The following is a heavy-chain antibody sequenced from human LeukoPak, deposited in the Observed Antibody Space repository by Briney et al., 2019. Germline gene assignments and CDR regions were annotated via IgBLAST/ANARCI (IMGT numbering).Heavy chain of an antibody. V-gene: IGHV4-31*03. CDR3: ARDVGLGYCSSTSCYSGMDV. CDR1: GGSISSGGYY. J-gene: IGHJ6*04. CDR2: IYYSGST. D-gene: IGHD2-2*01. Sequence: PSETLSLTCTVSGGSISSGGYYWSWIRQHPGKGLEWIGYIYYSGSTYYNPSLKSRVTISVDTSKNQLSLKLSSVTAADTAVYYCARDVGLGYCSSTSCYSGMDVWGKGTTVTVSS.